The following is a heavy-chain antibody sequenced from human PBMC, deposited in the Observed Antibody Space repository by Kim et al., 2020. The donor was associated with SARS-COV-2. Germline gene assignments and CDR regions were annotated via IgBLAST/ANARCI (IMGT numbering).Heavy chain of an antibody. J-gene: IGHJ4*02. V-gene: IGHV4-39*01. D-gene: IGHD2-15*01. CDR1: GGSISSSSYY. CDR2: IYYSGST. CDR3: ARYKGYRSGGSCYGTFDY. Sequence: SETLSLTCTVSGGSISSSSYYWGWIRQPPGKGLEWIGSIYYSGSTYYNPSLKSRVTISVDTSKNQFSLKLSSVTAADTAVYYCARYKGYRSGGSCYGTFDYWGQGTLVTVSS.